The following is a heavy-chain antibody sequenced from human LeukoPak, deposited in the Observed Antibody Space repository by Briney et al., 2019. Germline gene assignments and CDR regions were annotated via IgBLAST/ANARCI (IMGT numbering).Heavy chain of an antibody. D-gene: IGHD6-19*01. V-gene: IGHV4-39*01. CDR3: ATSGWYLLPGVY. CDR1: GDSISSTNYY. CDR2: IYYSGST. J-gene: IGHJ4*02. Sequence: SETLSLTCTVSGDSISSTNYYWGWIRQPPGKGLEWIGSIYYSGSTYYNPSLESRVTISVDTSKNQFSLKLSSVTAADTAVYYCATSGWYLLPGVYWDQGTLVTVSS.